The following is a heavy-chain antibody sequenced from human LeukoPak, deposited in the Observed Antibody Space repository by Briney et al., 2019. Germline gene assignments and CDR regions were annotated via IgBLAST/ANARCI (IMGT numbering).Heavy chain of an antibody. CDR1: GYTFTGYF. CDR2: INPNSGGT. D-gene: IGHD3-3*01. Sequence: ASVKVSCKASGYTFTGYFMHWVRQAPGQGLEWMGWINPNSGGTNYAQKFQGRVTMTRDTSISTAYMELSRLRSDDTAVYYCARVRITIFGVVPIDPWGQGTLVTVSS. V-gene: IGHV1-2*02. CDR3: ARVRITIFGVVPIDP. J-gene: IGHJ5*02.